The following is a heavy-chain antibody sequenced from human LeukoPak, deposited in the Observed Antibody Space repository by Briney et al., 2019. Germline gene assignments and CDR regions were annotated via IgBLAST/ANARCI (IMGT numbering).Heavy chain of an antibody. CDR2: INSDGNSR. CDR3: AKRGYSGYYDY. CDR1: GFTFGSYW. J-gene: IGHJ4*02. D-gene: IGHD5-12*01. V-gene: IGHV3-74*01. Sequence: GGSLRLSCAASGFTFGSYWMHWVRQAPGKGLVWVSRINSDGNSRSYADYVKGRLTISRENAKNTLYLQMISMRAEGTAVYYCAKRGYSGYYDYWGQGTLVTVSS.